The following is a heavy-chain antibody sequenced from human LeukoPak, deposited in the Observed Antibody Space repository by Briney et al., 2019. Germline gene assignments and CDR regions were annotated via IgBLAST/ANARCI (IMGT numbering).Heavy chain of an antibody. CDR2: INPNSGGT. D-gene: IGHD1-1*01. CDR3: ARDYSPAAYNWNDAGNYYFDY. V-gene: IGHV1-2*06. CDR1: GYTFTGYY. Sequence: GASVKVSCKASGYTFTGYYMHWVRQAPGQGLEWMGRINPNSGGTNYAQKFQGRVTMTRDTSISTAYMELSRLRSDDTAVYYCARDYSPAAYNWNDAGNYYFDYWGQGTLVTVSS. J-gene: IGHJ4*02.